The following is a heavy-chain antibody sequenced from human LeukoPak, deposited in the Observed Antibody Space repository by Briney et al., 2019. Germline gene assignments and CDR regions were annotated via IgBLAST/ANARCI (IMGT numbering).Heavy chain of an antibody. D-gene: IGHD4-23*01. CDR2: IKSKTDGGTT. CDR3: TTAYTDYGGNDKGDAFDI. CDR1: GFTFSNAW. Sequence: PGGSLRLSCAASGFTFSNAWMSLVRQAPGKGLEWVGRIKSKTDGGTTDYAAPVKGRFTISRDDSKNTLYLQMNSLKTEDTAVYYCTTAYTDYGGNDKGDAFDIWGQGTMVTVSS. J-gene: IGHJ3*02. V-gene: IGHV3-15*01.